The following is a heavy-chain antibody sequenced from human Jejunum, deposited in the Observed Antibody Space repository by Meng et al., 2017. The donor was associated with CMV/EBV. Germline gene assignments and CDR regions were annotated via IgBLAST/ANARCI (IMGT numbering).Heavy chain of an antibody. D-gene: IGHD3-10*01. J-gene: IGHJ4*02. V-gene: IGHV2-5*02. CDR3: AHRRYYNSDWSWGDFDY. CDR2: IYWDDDK. CDR1: LLTSGVG. Sequence: LLTSGVGVGWLRQPPGKALECLALIYWDDDKRYSPSLASRLTITKDTSKNQVVLTMTNMDPVDTATYFCAHRRYYNSDWSWGDFDYWGQGTLVTVSS.